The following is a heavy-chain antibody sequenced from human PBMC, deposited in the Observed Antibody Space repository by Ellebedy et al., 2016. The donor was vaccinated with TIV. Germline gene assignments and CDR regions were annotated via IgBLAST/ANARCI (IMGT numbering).Heavy chain of an antibody. Sequence: PGGSLRLSCAASGFTVTTNYMNWVRQAPGKGLEWVSVIFSAADGGETHYADSVKGRFTISRDNSKNTLYLQMNSLRAEDTAVYYCARERGRSAATFDYWGQGTLVTVSS. J-gene: IGHJ4*02. D-gene: IGHD3-16*01. CDR2: IFSAADGGET. CDR1: GFTVTTNY. V-gene: IGHV3-53*01. CDR3: ARERGRSAATFDY.